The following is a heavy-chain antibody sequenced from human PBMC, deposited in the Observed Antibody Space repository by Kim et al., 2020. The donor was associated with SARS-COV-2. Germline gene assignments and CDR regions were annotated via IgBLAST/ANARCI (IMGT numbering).Heavy chain of an antibody. J-gene: IGHJ3*02. CDR2: ISYDGSNK. D-gene: IGHD3-10*01. CDR1: GFTFSSYA. V-gene: IGHV3-30*04. CDR3: ARDRYYGSGTGATDVTDAFDI. Sequence: GGSLRLSCAASGFTFSSYAMHWVRQAPGKGLEWVAVISYDGSNKYYADSVKGRFTISRDNSKNTLYLQMNSLRAEDTAVYYCARDRYYGSGTGATDVTDAFDIWGQGTMVTVSS.